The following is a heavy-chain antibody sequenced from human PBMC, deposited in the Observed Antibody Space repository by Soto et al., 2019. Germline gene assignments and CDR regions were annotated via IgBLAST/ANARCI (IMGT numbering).Heavy chain of an antibody. CDR2: VYWNADP. Sequence: QITLKGSGPTLVKPTQPLTLTCTLSGISLSTSGVGLGWIRQTPGKALEWLALVYWNADPHYSPSLRSRLTITTDTSTNQAVLTMTNMDPVDTATYYCARGLASLPVFAFDIWGQGTVVTVSS. CDR3: ARGLASLPVFAFDI. V-gene: IGHV2-5*01. CDR1: GISLSTSGVG. J-gene: IGHJ3*02.